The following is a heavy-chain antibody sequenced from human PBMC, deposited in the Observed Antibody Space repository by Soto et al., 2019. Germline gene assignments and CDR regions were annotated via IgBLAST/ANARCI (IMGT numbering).Heavy chain of an antibody. CDR1: GYTLTELS. D-gene: IGHD3-22*01. V-gene: IGHV1-24*01. Sequence: ASVKVSCKVSGYTLTELSMHWVRQAPGKGLEWMGGFDPEDGETIYAQKFQGRVTMTEDTSTDTAYMELSSLRSEDTAVYYCATGLYDSSGSLVMDVWGQGTTVTAP. CDR3: ATGLYDSSGSLVMDV. J-gene: IGHJ6*02. CDR2: FDPEDGET.